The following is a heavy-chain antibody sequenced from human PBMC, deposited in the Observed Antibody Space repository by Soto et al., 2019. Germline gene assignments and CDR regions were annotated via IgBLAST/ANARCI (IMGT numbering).Heavy chain of an antibody. V-gene: IGHV1-18*01. CDR3: ARDHSSSSGMDV. Sequence: ASVKVSGKASGYTFTIYGISGVLQAPGQGLDWMGWISAYNGNTNYAQKLQGRVTMTTDTSTSTAYMELRSLRSDDTAVYYCARDHSSSSGMDVWGQGTTVTVSS. D-gene: IGHD6-6*01. CDR2: ISAYNGNT. J-gene: IGHJ6*02. CDR1: GYTFTIYG.